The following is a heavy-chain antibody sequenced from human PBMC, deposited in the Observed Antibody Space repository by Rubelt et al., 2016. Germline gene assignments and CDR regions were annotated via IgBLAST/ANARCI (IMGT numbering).Heavy chain of an antibody. CDR3: ARGGRYYGSGSYQRHNWFDP. J-gene: IGHJ5*02. CDR1: GGSFSGYY. V-gene: IGHV4-34*01. D-gene: IGHD3-10*01. Sequence: QVQLQQWGAGLLKPSETLSLTCAVYGGSFSGYYWSWIRQPPGKGLEWIGEINHSGCTNYNTSLKRRVTIAVDTSKNQFALKLRAGTAADTAVYYCARGGRYYGSGSYQRHNWFDPWGQGTLVTVSS. CDR2: INHSGCT.